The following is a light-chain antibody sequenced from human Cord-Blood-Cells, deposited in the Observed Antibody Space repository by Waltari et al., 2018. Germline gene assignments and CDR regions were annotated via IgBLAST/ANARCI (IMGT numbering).Light chain of an antibody. V-gene: IGLV3-25*03. CDR3: QSADSSGTYRV. CDR2: KDS. J-gene: IGLJ1*01. CDR1: VLPKQY. Sequence: SHELTQSHSVSVSLGQTAGITCSGDVLPKQYAYRYQQKPGQAPVLVIYKDSERPSGIPGRFSGSSSGTTVTLTIRGVQAEDEADYYCQSADSSGTYRVFGTGTKVTVL.